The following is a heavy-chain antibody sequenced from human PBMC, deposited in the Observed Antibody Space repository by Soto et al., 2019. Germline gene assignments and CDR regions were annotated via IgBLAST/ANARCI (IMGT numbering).Heavy chain of an antibody. CDR3: ARNGYYYDSSGYHEPRALDY. V-gene: IGHV3-30-3*01. CDR2: ISYDGSNK. J-gene: IGHJ4*02. D-gene: IGHD3-22*01. CDR1: GFTFSSYA. Sequence: GGSLRLSCAASGFTFSSYAMHWVRQAPGKGLEWVAVISYDGSNKYYADSVKGRFTISRDNSKNTLYLQMNSLRAEDTAVYYCARNGYYYDSSGYHEPRALDYWGQGTLVTVSS.